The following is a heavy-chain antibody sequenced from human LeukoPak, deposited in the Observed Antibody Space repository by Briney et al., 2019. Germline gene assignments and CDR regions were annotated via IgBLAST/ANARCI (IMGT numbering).Heavy chain of an antibody. Sequence: GASVKVSCKASGYTFTGYYMLWVRQAPGQGLEWMGWINPNSGGTNYAQKFQGRVTMTRDTSISTAYMELSRLRSDDTAVYYCARCKYSYYDFWSGEPPPLDYWGQGTLATVSS. CDR3: ARCKYSYYDFWSGEPPPLDY. J-gene: IGHJ4*02. V-gene: IGHV1-2*02. CDR1: GYTFTGYY. CDR2: INPNSGGT. D-gene: IGHD3-3*01.